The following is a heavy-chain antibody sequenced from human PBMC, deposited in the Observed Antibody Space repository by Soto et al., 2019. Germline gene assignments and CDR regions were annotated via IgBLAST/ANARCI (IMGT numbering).Heavy chain of an antibody. CDR3: AKDVVRDFWSGYFSYFDY. D-gene: IGHD3-3*01. Sequence: EVQLLESGGGLVQPGGSLRLSCAASGFTFSSYAMSWVRQAPGKGLECVSAISGSGGSTYYADSVKGRFTISRDNSKNTLYLKMNSLRAEDTAVYYCAKDVVRDFWSGYFSYFDYWGQGTLVTVSS. CDR2: ISGSGGST. J-gene: IGHJ4*02. V-gene: IGHV3-23*01. CDR1: GFTFSSYA.